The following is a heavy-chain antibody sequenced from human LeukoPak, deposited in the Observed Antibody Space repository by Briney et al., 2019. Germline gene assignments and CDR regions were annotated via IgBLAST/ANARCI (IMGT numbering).Heavy chain of an antibody. CDR1: GFPFSTYS. V-gene: IGHV3-21*01. CDR2: ISSSSSYI. CDR3: ARDRASVTTNFDY. J-gene: IGHJ4*02. D-gene: IGHD4-17*01. Sequence: GGSLRLSCAASGFPFSTYSMNWVRQAPGKGLEWVSSISSSSSYIYYADSVKGRFTISRDNAKNSLYLQMNSLRAEDTAVYYCARDRASVTTNFDYWGQGALVTVSS.